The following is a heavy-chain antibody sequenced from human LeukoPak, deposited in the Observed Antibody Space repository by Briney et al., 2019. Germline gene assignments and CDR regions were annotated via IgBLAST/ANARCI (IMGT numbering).Heavy chain of an antibody. Sequence: GGSLRLSCEASGFSLGSHAMYWDRQAPGTGLDRDAGIFGSGGSPHYADSVKGRFTISRDNSRNTVYLEINSLRAEDTAVYYCGKSTVGYSSGQKPAWPVDYWGQGTLVTVSS. J-gene: IGHJ4*02. CDR3: GKSTVGYSSGQKPAWPVDY. V-gene: IGHV3-23*01. CDR1: GFSLGSHA. CDR2: IFGSGGSP. D-gene: IGHD5-18*01.